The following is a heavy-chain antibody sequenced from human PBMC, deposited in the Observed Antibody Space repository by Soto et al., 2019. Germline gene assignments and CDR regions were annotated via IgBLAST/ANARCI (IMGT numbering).Heavy chain of an antibody. CDR2: IIPLFGTP. V-gene: IGHV1-69*01. D-gene: IGHD3-10*01. J-gene: IGHJ4*02. Sequence: QVQLVQSGAEMKKPGSSVKVSCKASGGIFSTYAISWLRQAPGQGLEWMGGIIPLFGTPNYAQRFQGRVTITADESTSTAYMELSRLRSEDTAVYYCARNRDDYGSGNYYNRIDFWGQGTLVTVS. CDR1: GGIFSTYA. CDR3: ARNRDDYGSGNYYNRIDF.